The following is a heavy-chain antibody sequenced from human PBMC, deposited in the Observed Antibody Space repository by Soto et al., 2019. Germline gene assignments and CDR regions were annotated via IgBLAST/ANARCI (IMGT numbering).Heavy chain of an antibody. D-gene: IGHD2-2*01. Sequence: SETLSLTCTVSGGSISSSSYYWGWIRQPTGKRLKWIGSIYYSGSTYYNPSLKSRVTISVDTSKNQFSLKLSSVTAADTAVYYCARPIGIIVVVPAASEATGWFDPWGQGTLVTVSS. CDR3: ARPIGIIVVVPAASEATGWFDP. CDR1: GGSISSSSYY. V-gene: IGHV4-39*01. CDR2: IYYSGST. J-gene: IGHJ5*02.